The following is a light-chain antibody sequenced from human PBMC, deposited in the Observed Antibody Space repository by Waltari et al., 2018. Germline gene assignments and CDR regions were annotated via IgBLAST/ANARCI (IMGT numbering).Light chain of an antibody. CDR1: NIGFKS. V-gene: IGLV3-21*02. Sequence: SSVLTQPPSVSVAPGQTAIISCGGNNIGFKSVHWHQQKPGPAPVLVMFDDTDRPSGIPERFSGSKSGNTATLSISRVEVDDEADFYCQVWDSGHFPRFGGGTKLTVL. CDR2: DDT. J-gene: IGLJ2*01. CDR3: QVWDSGHFPR.